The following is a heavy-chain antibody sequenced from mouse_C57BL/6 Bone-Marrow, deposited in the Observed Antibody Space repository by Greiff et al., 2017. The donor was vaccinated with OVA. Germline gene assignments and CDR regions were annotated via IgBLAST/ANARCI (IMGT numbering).Heavy chain of an antibody. Sequence: EVQLVESGGGLVQPGGSLNLSCAASGFSFSSYAMSWVRQTPEKRLEWVATISGGGSYTYYPDNVTGRFTISRDTAKKNLYLQMSQLKSKDTAMYYCARGGSPDYWGQGTSVTVSS. CDR1: GFSFSSYA. CDR3: ARGGSPDY. J-gene: IGHJ4*01. V-gene: IGHV5-4*01. CDR2: ISGGGSYT.